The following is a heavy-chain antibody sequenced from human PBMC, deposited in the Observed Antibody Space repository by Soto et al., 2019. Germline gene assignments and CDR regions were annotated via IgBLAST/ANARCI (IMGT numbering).Heavy chain of an antibody. V-gene: IGHV1-46*01. D-gene: IGHD6-13*01. CDR1: GYSFTSYY. CDR2: INPSGGSA. J-gene: IGHJ4*02. CDR3: AREAAVGPIDN. Sequence: QVQLVQSGAEVKKPGASVKLSCKASGYSFTSYYRDWVRKAHGQGLEWIGMINPSGGSAESAQKFKGRVTMTRDTSTSTVYLELSGLRFEDTAVYFCAREAAVGPIDNWGQGTLVTVSS.